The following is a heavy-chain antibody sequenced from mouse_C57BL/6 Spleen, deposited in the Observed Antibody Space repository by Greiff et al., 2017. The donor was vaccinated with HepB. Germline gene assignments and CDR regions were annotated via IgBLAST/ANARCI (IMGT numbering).Heavy chain of an antibody. V-gene: IGHV5-4*01. D-gene: IGHD2-3*01. Sequence: EVHLVESGGGLVKPGGSLKLSCAASGFTFSSYAMSWVRQTPEKRLEWVATISDGGSYTYYPDNVKGRFTISRDNAKNNLYLQMSHLKSEDTAMYYCAREWLLRHFDYWGQGTTLTVSS. CDR2: ISDGGSYT. CDR1: GFTFSSYA. CDR3: AREWLLRHFDY. J-gene: IGHJ2*01.